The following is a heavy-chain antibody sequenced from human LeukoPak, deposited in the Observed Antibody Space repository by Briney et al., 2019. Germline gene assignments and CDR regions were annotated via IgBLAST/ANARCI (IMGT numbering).Heavy chain of an antibody. CDR1: GFTFSRYV. D-gene: IGHD6-19*01. CDR3: ARGRRSDSSGPPYFDY. CDR2: IQQDGSEK. J-gene: IGHJ4*02. Sequence: GGSLRLSCAASGFTFSRYVMSWVRQAPGKGLEWVANIQQDGSEKYYVDSVKGRFTISRDNAKNSLYLQMNSLRAEDTAVYYCARGRRSDSSGPPYFDYWGQGTLVTVSS. V-gene: IGHV3-7*01.